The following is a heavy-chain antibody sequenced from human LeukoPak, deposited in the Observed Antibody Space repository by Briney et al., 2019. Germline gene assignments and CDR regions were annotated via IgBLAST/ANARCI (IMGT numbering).Heavy chain of an antibody. Sequence: PGGSLRLSCAASGFTFSSYSMNWVRQAPGKGLEWVSYISSSSSTIYYADSVKGRFTIYRDNAKNSLYLQMNSLRAEDTAVYYCARSMTTVSDDAFDIWGQGTMVTVSS. J-gene: IGHJ3*02. CDR2: ISSSSSTI. V-gene: IGHV3-48*01. D-gene: IGHD4-17*01. CDR1: GFTFSSYS. CDR3: ARSMTTVSDDAFDI.